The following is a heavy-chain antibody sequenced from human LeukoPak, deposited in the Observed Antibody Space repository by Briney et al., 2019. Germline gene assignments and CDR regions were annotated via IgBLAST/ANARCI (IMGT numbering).Heavy chain of an antibody. CDR1: GGTFSKYT. CDR3: ARVGIFGVVIPSYYFDY. J-gene: IGHJ4*02. V-gene: IGHV1-69*13. D-gene: IGHD3-3*01. Sequence: ASVKVSCKASGGTFSKYTISWVRQRPGQGLEWVGGITPLFGTANYAQKFQGRVTITADESASTAYMELSSLRSEDTAVYHCARVGIFGVVIPSYYFDYWGQGTLVTVSS. CDR2: ITPLFGTA.